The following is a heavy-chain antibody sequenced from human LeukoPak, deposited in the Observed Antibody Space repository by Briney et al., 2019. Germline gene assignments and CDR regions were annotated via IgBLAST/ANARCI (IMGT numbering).Heavy chain of an antibody. CDR3: ARVMGNYASDY. CDR2: ISNSDNTI. D-gene: IGHD1-7*01. CDR1: GFTFSDYY. Sequence: PGGSLRLSCAASGFTFSDYYMSWIRQAPGKGLEWVSYISNSDNTIYYADSVKGRFTPSRDKAKKSLYLQTNTLTAEDTAVYYCARVMGNYASDYWGQGTLVTVSS. J-gene: IGHJ4*02. V-gene: IGHV3-11*04.